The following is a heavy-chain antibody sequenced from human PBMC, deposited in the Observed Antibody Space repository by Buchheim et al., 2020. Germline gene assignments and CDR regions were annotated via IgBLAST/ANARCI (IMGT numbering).Heavy chain of an antibody. J-gene: IGHJ4*02. CDR2: ISYDGSNK. CDR1: GFTFSSYA. Sequence: QVQLVESGGGVVQPGRSLRLSCAASGFTFSSYAMHWVRQAPGKGLEWVAVISYDGSNKYYADSVKGRFTISRDNSKNTLYLQMNSLRAEDTAVYYCARGPYLIAAAGTFFYWGQGTL. V-gene: IGHV3-30-3*01. CDR3: ARGPYLIAAAGTFFY. D-gene: IGHD6-13*01.